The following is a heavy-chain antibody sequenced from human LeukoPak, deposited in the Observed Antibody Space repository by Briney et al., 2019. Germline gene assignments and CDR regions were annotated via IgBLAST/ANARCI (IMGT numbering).Heavy chain of an antibody. CDR2: INPKSGGT. Sequence: ASVKVSCKASGYTFTGYYMHWVRQAPGQGLEWMGWINPKSGGTNYAQKFQGRVTMTRDTSISTAYMELSRLRSDDTAVYYCARKRITMVRGVIISSWFDPWGQGTLVTVSS. V-gene: IGHV1-2*02. J-gene: IGHJ5*02. D-gene: IGHD3-10*01. CDR1: GYTFTGYY. CDR3: ARKRITMVRGVIISSWFDP.